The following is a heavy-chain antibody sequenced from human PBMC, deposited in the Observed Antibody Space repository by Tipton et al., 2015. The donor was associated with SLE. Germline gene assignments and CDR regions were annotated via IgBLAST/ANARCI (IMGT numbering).Heavy chain of an antibody. D-gene: IGHD2-15*01. Sequence: LRLSCAVYGGSFSGYHWTWIRQPPGQGLEWIGEIADTGSPNYNPSLKSRVTISLDTSKNQFSLKLRSVTAADTAVYYCAGAWQGYCSGGTCYVLDYWGQGTLVTVSS. CDR3: AGAWQGYCSGGTCYVLDY. CDR1: GGSFSGYH. J-gene: IGHJ4*02. CDR2: IADTGSP. V-gene: IGHV4-34*01.